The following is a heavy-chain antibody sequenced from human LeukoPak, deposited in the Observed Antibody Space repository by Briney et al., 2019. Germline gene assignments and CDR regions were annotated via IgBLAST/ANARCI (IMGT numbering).Heavy chain of an antibody. CDR1: GFTFSSYW. CDR3: AREYVWGSYRYERHFDY. J-gene: IGHJ4*02. V-gene: IGHV3-7*01. CDR2: IKQDGSEK. Sequence: GGSLRLSCAASGFTFSSYWMSWVRQAPGKGLEWVANIKQDGSEKYYVDSVKGRFTISRDNAKNSLYLQMNSLRAEDTAAYYCAREYVWGSYRYERHFDYWGQGTLVTVSS. D-gene: IGHD3-16*02.